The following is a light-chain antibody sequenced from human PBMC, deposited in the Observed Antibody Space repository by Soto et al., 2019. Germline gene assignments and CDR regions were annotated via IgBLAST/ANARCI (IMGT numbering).Light chain of an antibody. Sequence: GDRVTITCRASQSIRSYLAWYQQMPGQAPKLLIYGASSLQSGVPSRCSGSGSGTEFTLTISSLQPDDFATYFCNTHNSYSQTFGQGNKVEIK. J-gene: IGKJ1*01. CDR1: QSIRSY. CDR3: NTHNSYSQT. CDR2: GAS. V-gene: IGKV1-5*01.